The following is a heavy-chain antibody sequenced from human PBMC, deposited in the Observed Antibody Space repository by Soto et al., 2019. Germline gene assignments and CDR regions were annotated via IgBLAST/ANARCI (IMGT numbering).Heavy chain of an antibody. CDR1: GVSISSGDYY. CDR2: IYYSENT. V-gene: IGHV4-30-4*01. Sequence: LSLTCTVSGVSISSGDYYWSWIRQPPGKGLEWIGYIYYSENTYSNPSLKSRVAISGDTSKNQFSLKLSSVTAADTAVYYCARLESTTGTTRFYYGMDVWGQGTTVTVSS. D-gene: IGHD1-1*01. CDR3: ARLESTTGTTRFYYGMDV. J-gene: IGHJ6*02.